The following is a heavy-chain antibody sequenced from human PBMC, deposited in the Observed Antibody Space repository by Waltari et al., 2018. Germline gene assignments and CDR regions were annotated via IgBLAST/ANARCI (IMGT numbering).Heavy chain of an antibody. D-gene: IGHD5-12*01. V-gene: IGHV1-69-2*01. J-gene: IGHJ4*02. CDR1: GYTFTDYY. CDR3: ATTSTRYSGYDCLDC. Sequence: VQLVQSGAEVKKPGSSVKVSCKVSGYTFTDYYLHWVQQAPGKGLEWMGLVDPEDGETIYAEKFQGRVTITADTSTDTAYMELSSLRSEDTAVYYCATTSTRYSGYDCLDCWGQGTLVTVSS. CDR2: VDPEDGET.